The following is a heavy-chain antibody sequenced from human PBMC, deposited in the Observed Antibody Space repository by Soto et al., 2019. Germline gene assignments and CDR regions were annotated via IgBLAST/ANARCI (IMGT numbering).Heavy chain of an antibody. D-gene: IGHD3-3*01. CDR3: AKDMAHYDFWGNIERGLDV. V-gene: IGHV3-9*02. Sequence: RLSCAASGLSPEDSVIHWVRLAPGKGVEWVSGISWNSDIKAYADSVKGRFTISRDNAKNSLYLQMSSLRVEDTALYYCAKDMAHYDFWGNIERGLDVWGQGTTVTVSS. J-gene: IGHJ6*02. CDR1: GLSPEDSV. CDR2: ISWNSDIK.